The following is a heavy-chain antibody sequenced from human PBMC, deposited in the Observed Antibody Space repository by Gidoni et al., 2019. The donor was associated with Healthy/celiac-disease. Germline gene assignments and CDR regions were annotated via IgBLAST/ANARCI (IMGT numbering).Heavy chain of an antibody. CDR3: VRSRQRWLYYFDY. V-gene: IGHV3-64D*06. CDR1: GFTLSSYA. D-gene: IGHD5-12*01. Sequence: EVQLVESGGGLVQPGGSLRLSCSASGFTLSSYAMHWVRQAPGKGLEYVSGISSNGGSTYYADSVKGRFTISRDNSKNTLYLQMSSLRAEDTAVYYCVRSRQRWLYYFDYWGQGTLVTVSS. J-gene: IGHJ4*02. CDR2: ISSNGGST.